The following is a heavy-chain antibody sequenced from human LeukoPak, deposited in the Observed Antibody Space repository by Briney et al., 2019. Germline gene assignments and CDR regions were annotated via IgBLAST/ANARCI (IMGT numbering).Heavy chain of an antibody. CDR3: AKDRSGWTYLGYFDY. Sequence: PGGSLRLSCAASGFTFSSYAMSWVRQAPGKGLELVSAISGSGGSTYYADSVKGRFTISRDNSKNTLYLQMNSLRAEDTAVYYCAKDRSGWTYLGYFDYWGQGTLVTVSS. V-gene: IGHV3-23*01. D-gene: IGHD6-19*01. CDR2: ISGSGGST. J-gene: IGHJ4*02. CDR1: GFTFSSYA.